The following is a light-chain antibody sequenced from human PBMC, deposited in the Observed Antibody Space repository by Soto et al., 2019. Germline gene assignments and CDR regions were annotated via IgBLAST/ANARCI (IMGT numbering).Light chain of an antibody. CDR1: SSDVGGYNY. CDR2: DVS. J-gene: IGLJ1*01. V-gene: IGLV2-14*01. CDR3: SSYTSSSTL. Sequence: SALTQPASVSGSPGQSITISCTGTSSDVGGYNYVSWYQQHPGKAPKLMIYDVSNRPSGVSNRFSGSKSGNTASLTISGPQAEDEADYYCSSYTSSSTLFATGTKVTVL.